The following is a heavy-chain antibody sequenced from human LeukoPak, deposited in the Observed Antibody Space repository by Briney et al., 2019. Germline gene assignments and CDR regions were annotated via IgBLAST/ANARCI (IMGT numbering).Heavy chain of an antibody. Sequence: SSETLSLTCTVSGGSISSSSYYWGWIRQPPGKGLEWIGSIYYSGSTYYNPSLKSRVTISVDTSKNQFSLKLSSVTAADTAVYYCARAGWGQLDRRYYYYYYYMDVWGKGTTVTVSS. J-gene: IGHJ6*03. CDR2: IYYSGST. CDR3: ARAGWGQLDRRYYYYYYYMDV. V-gene: IGHV4-39*07. CDR1: GGSISSSSYY. D-gene: IGHD6-6*01.